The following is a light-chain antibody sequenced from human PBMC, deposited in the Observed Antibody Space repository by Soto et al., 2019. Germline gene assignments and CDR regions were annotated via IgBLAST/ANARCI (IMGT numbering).Light chain of an antibody. CDR1: QSVSDN. J-gene: IGKJ4*01. CDR3: QQDNHWPPRT. Sequence: DIVMTQSPATLSVSPGESATLSCKASQSVSDNLAWYQQKPGQPPRLIIYGASTRATGIPARFSGSRSGTEFTLTINSLQPEDFAVDNCQQDNHWPPRTFGGGTKVKIK. V-gene: IGKV3-15*01. CDR2: GAS.